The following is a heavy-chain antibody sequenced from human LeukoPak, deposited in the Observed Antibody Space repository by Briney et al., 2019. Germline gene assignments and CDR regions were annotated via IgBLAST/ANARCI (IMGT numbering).Heavy chain of an antibody. CDR1: GYSFTSYW. D-gene: IGHD3-10*01. J-gene: IGHJ5*02. CDR3: ARVWRVRGRVNWFDP. CDR2: IYHGDSDT. Sequence: PGESLKISCKGSGYSFTSYWIGWVGRLPGKGLEWLRIIYHGDSDTRYSPSFQGQVTISADKCISTAYLQWSSLKASDTAMYYCARVWRVRGRVNWFDPWGQGTLVTVSS. V-gene: IGHV5-51*01.